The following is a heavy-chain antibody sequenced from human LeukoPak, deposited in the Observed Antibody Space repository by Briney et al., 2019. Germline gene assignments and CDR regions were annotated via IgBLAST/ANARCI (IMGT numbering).Heavy chain of an antibody. CDR1: GGSFSGYY. CDR3: ARSIDSSGYSDY. J-gene: IGHJ4*02. D-gene: IGHD3-22*01. V-gene: IGHV4-34*01. CDR2: INHSGST. Sequence: SETLSLTCAVYGGSFSGYYWSWIRQPPGKGLEWIGEINHSGSTNYSPSLKSRVTISVDTSKNQFSLKLSSVTAADTAVYYCARSIDSSGYSDYWGQGTLVTVSS.